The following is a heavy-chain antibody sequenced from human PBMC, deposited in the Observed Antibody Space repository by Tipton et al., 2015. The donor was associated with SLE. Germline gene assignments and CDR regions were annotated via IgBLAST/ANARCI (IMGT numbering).Heavy chain of an antibody. D-gene: IGHD5-12*01. CDR2: VHSSGST. V-gene: IGHV4-59*11. J-gene: IGHJ5*02. CDR1: GGSISSHY. Sequence: TLSLTCTVSGGSISSHYWSWIRQPPGKRLEWIGHVHSSGSTFYNPSLKSRVSISMDTSKNQVSLRMTSVTAADTAVYYCATSGYDFVSWFYPWGQGTPVTVSS. CDR3: ATSGYDFVSWFYP.